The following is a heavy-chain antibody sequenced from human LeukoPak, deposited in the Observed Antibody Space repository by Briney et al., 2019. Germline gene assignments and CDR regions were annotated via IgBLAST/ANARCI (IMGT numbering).Heavy chain of an antibody. CDR3: ARLERSGGDCYGPGYFDS. J-gene: IGHJ4*02. CDR2: IYTSGST. Sequence: PSETLSLTCTVSGGSISGGSYYWSWIRQPGGKGLEWIGRIYTSGSTNYNPSLKSRVTISVDTSKNQFSLKPSSVTAAGTAVYYCARLERSGGDCYGPGYFDSWGARTLVTVSS. CDR1: GGSISGGSYY. D-gene: IGHD2-21*02. V-gene: IGHV4-61*02.